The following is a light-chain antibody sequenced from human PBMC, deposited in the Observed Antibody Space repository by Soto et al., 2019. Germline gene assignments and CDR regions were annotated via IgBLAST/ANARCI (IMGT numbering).Light chain of an antibody. CDR3: SSYTTTDTYV. J-gene: IGLJ1*01. CDR2: DVN. CDR1: GSDVGGYNY. V-gene: IGLV2-14*01. Sequence: QSALTQPASVSGSPGQSITISCTGTGSDVGGYNYVSWFQQYPGKAPKLMIYDVNTRPSGVSNRFSGSKSGNTASLTISGRQAEDEADYYCSSYTTTDTYVFGTGTKLTVL.